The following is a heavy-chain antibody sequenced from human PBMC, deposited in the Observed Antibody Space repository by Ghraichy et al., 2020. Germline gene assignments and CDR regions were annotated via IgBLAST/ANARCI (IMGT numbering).Heavy chain of an antibody. D-gene: IGHD4-23*01. Sequence: SETLSLTCTVSGGSISSGGYYWSWIRQHPGKGLEWIGYIYYSGSTYYNPSLKSRVTISVDTSKNQFSLKLSSVTAADTAVYYCAVGGNSWAFDIWGQGTMVTVSS. J-gene: IGHJ3*02. CDR3: AVGGNSWAFDI. CDR2: IYYSGST. CDR1: GGSISSGGYY. V-gene: IGHV4-31*03.